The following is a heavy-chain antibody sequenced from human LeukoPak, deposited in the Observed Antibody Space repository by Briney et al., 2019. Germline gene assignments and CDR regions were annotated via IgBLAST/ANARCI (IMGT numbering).Heavy chain of an antibody. CDR3: ARVGSRITTDRYFDY. V-gene: IGHV3-21*01. CDR2: ISSSSSYI. CDR1: GFTFSSYS. Sequence: GGSLRLSCAASGFTFSSYSMNWVRQAPGKGLEWDSSISSSSSYIYYADSVKGRFTISRDNAKNSLYLQMNSLRAEDTAVYYCARVGSRITTDRYFDYWGQGTLVTVSS. J-gene: IGHJ4*02. D-gene: IGHD3-22*01.